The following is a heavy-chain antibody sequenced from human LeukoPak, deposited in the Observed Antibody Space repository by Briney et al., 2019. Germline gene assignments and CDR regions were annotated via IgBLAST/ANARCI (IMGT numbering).Heavy chain of an antibody. Sequence: GGSLRLSCAASGFTFSSYWMHWVRQAPGTGLVWVSRISSDGTNTYYADSVKGRSSISRDNAKNTLYLQMNSLRAEDTAMYYCARVYYYFYMDVWGRGTTVTVSS. CDR1: GFTFSSYW. J-gene: IGHJ6*03. CDR3: ARVYYYFYMDV. V-gene: IGHV3-74*01. CDR2: ISSDGTNT.